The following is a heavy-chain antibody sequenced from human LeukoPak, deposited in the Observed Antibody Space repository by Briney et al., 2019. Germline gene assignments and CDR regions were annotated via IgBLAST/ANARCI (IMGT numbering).Heavy chain of an antibody. D-gene: IGHD3-22*01. CDR2: ISGSGGGT. Sequence: GGSLRPSCAASGFTFSSYAMSWVRQAPGKGLEWVSAISGSGGGTYYADSVKGRFTTSRDNSKNTLYLQMNSLRAEDTAVYYCARAPDGYEAFDIWGQGTMVTVSS. CDR3: ARAPDGYEAFDI. V-gene: IGHV3-23*01. J-gene: IGHJ3*02. CDR1: GFTFSSYA.